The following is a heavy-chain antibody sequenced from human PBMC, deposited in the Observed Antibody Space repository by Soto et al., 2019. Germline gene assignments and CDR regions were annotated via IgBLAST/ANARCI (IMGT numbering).Heavy chain of an antibody. Sequence: SETLSLPCAVYGGSFRVYYWRCIRQPPGKGLEWIGEINHSGSTNYNPSLKSRVTISVDTSKNQFSLKLSSVTAADTAGYFFARGRSYSNFCDYWGQGTLVIV. J-gene: IGHJ4*02. V-gene: IGHV4-34*01. D-gene: IGHD4-4*01. CDR2: INHSGST. CDR3: ARGRSYSNFCDY. CDR1: GGSFRVYY.